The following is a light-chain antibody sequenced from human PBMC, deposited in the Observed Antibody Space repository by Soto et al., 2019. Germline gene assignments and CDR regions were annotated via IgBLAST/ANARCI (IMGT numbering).Light chain of an antibody. CDR1: QSVSSSF. CDR2: GAS. Sequence: EIVLTQSPGTLSLSPGERATLSCRASQSVSSSFLAWYQQKPGQAPRLLIYGASSRATGIPDRCSGSGSGTDSTLTISGLEPEVFAVYCCQQYGSSPWTFGQGTKVEIK. V-gene: IGKV3-20*01. J-gene: IGKJ1*01. CDR3: QQYGSSPWT.